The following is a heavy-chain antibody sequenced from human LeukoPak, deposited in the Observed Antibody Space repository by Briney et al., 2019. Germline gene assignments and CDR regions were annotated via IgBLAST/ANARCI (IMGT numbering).Heavy chain of an antibody. V-gene: IGHV3-48*03. CDR1: GLSFSGSG. CDR3: ARSIIVGATGAFDV. Sequence: GGSLRLSCAASGLSFSGSGMNWVRQAPGKGLEWVSYITATGSTIYYADSVKGRFTISRDNARSSLFLSMSSLRAEDTAVYYCARSIIVGATGAFDVWGEGRMVTVSS. D-gene: IGHD1-26*01. CDR2: ITATGSTI. J-gene: IGHJ3*01.